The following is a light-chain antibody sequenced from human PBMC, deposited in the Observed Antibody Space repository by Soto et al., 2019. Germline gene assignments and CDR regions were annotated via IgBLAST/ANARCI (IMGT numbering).Light chain of an antibody. Sequence: QSALTQPASVSGSPGQSITISCTGTSSDVGSYNLVSWYQQHPGKAPKLMIYEGSKRPSGVSNRFSGSKSGNTASLTISGLQAEDEADSYCCSYAGSSFVVFGGGTKLTVL. CDR1: SSDVGSYNL. J-gene: IGLJ2*01. CDR2: EGS. V-gene: IGLV2-23*01. CDR3: CSYAGSSFVV.